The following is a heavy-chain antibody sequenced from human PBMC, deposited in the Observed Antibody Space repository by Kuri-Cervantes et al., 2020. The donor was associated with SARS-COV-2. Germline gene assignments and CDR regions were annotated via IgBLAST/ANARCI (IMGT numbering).Heavy chain of an antibody. J-gene: IGHJ6*03. CDR2: ISYDGSNK. D-gene: IGHD5-24*01. CDR1: GFTFSSYA. V-gene: IGHV3-30-3*01. CDR3: ATAGDGLNYYYYMDV. Sequence: GGSLRLSCAASGFTFSSYAMSWVRQAPGKGLEWVAVISYDGSNKYYADSVKGRFTISRDNSKNTLYLQMNSLRAEDTAVYYCATAGDGLNYYYYMDVWGKGTTVTVSS.